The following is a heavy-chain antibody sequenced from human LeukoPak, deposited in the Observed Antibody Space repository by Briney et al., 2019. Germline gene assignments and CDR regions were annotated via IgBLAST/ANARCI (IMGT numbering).Heavy chain of an antibody. CDR1: GDSMNSDSYY. D-gene: IGHD3-22*01. Sequence: TTSQTLSLTCTVSGDSMNSDSYYWSWIRQPAGKGLEWIGRIYTSGTTNYNPSLKSRVTISVDTSKNHLSLNLSSVTAADTAVYYCARDPWFYYESSGYSQAWGQGILVTVSS. J-gene: IGHJ4*02. CDR2: IYTSGTT. CDR3: ARDPWFYYESSGYSQA. V-gene: IGHV4-61*02.